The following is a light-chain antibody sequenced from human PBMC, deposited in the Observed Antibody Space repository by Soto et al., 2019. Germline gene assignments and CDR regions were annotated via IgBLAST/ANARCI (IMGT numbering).Light chain of an antibody. CDR1: QSVRNY. V-gene: IGKV3-11*01. CDR2: DAS. CDR3: QQRTNWPPL. Sequence: EIVLTQSPATLSLSPGERATLSCRASQSVRNYLAWYQQKPGQAPRLLIYDASNRATGIPARFSGSGSGTDFTLTISRLEPEDFAVYYCQQRTNWPPLFGGGTKVEIK. J-gene: IGKJ4*01.